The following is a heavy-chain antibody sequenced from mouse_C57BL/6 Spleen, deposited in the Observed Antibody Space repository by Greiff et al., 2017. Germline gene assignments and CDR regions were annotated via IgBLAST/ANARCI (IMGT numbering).Heavy chain of an antibody. V-gene: IGHV5-16*01. CDR3: ARGSFITTVGYFDV. Sequence: EVQLVESEGGLVQPGSSMKLSCTASGFTFSDYYMAWVRQVPEKGLEWVANINYDGSSTYYLDSLKSRFIISRDNAKNILYLQMSSLKSEDTATYYCARGSFITTVGYFDVWGTGTTVTVSS. J-gene: IGHJ1*03. CDR1: GFTFSDYY. D-gene: IGHD1-1*01. CDR2: INYDGSST.